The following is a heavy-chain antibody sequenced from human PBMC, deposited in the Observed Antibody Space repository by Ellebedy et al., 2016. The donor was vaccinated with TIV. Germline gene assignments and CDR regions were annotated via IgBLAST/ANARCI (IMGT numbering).Heavy chain of an antibody. CDR1: GFTFNTHA. J-gene: IGHJ4*02. CDR3: ARDLHFAFDY. CDR2: ISSNSGNK. V-gene: IGHV3-21*01. Sequence: GESLKISCVASGFTFNTHAMNWVRQAPGKGLEWVSSISSNSGNKYCADSVEGRFTISRDNARNSLYLQMNSLRAEDTAVYYCARDLHFAFDYWGRGTLVTVSS.